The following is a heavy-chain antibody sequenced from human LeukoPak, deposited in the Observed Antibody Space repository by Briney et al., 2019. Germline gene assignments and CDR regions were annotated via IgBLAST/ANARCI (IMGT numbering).Heavy chain of an antibody. CDR2: IYYSGST. Sequence: SETLSLTCTVSGGSMSSHYWSWIRQPPGKGLEWIGYIYYSGSTNYNPALKSRVTISVDTSKNQFSLKLSSVTAADTAVYYCARDLAGYCSAGSCFGNWFDPWGQGTLVTVSS. D-gene: IGHD2-15*01. J-gene: IGHJ5*02. V-gene: IGHV4-59*11. CDR1: GGSMSSHY. CDR3: ARDLAGYCSAGSCFGNWFDP.